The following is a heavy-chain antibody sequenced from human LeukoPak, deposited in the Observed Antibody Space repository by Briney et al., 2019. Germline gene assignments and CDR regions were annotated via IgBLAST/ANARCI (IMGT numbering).Heavy chain of an antibody. J-gene: IGHJ3*02. CDR2: ISYDGSSK. Sequence: GGSLRLSCAASGFTFSNYAMHWVRQAPGKGLEWVAFISYDGSSKCYADSVKGRFTISRGNSKNTLYLQMNSLRAEDTAVYYCAGEQNAFDMWGQGTMVTVSS. CDR1: GFTFSNYA. V-gene: IGHV3-30*04. CDR3: AGEQNAFDM.